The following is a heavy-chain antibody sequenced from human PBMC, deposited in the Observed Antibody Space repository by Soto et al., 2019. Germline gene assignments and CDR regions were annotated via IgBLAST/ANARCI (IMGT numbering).Heavy chain of an antibody. J-gene: IGHJ4*02. D-gene: IGHD6-19*01. CDR1: GFIFSKHD. CDR2: IGSGGDT. V-gene: IGHV3-13*01. CDR3: ARESGTVVGWDALDY. Sequence: GGSLRLSCAASGFIFSKHDMQWVRQPPGKDLEWVSAIGSGGDTYYPGSVKGRFTISRENAKNSLYLQMNSLRAEDTAVYYCARESGTVVGWDALDYWGQGTLVTVSS.